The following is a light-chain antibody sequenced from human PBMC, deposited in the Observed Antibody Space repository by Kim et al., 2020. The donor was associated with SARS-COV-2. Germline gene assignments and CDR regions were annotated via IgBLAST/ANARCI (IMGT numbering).Light chain of an antibody. CDR1: QSISSY. J-gene: IGKJ2*01. V-gene: IGKV1-39*01. Sequence: DIQMTQSPSSLSASVGDRVTITCRASQSISSYLNWYQQKPGKAPKLLIYAASSLQSGVPSRFSGSGSGTDFTLTISSLQPEDFATYYCQQSYSTPRTFGQGIKLEI. CDR2: AAS. CDR3: QQSYSTPRT.